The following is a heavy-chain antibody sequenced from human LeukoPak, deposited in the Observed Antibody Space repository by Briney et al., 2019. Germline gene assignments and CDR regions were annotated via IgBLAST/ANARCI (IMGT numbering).Heavy chain of an antibody. Sequence: GGSLRLSCAASGFTFRSYAMHWVRQAPGKGLEWVAVVAYDGINKFYADSVKGRFTISRDNSRNTMYPQMNSLSPEDTAVYYCARDPQAYYYGSGSPAIWGQGTLVTVSS. D-gene: IGHD3-10*01. V-gene: IGHV3-30*04. CDR1: GFTFRSYA. CDR2: VAYDGINK. J-gene: IGHJ4*02. CDR3: ARDPQAYYYGSGSPAI.